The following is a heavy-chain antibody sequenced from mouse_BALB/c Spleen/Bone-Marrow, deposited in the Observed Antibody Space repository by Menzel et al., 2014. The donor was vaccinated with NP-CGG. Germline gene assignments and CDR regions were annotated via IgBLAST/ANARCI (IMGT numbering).Heavy chain of an antibody. CDR1: GYSITSGYG. CDR3: VRETTVVADFDY. V-gene: IGHV3-1*02. J-gene: IGHJ2*01. D-gene: IGHD1-1*01. Sequence: VQLKQSGPDLVKPSQSLSLTCTVAGYSITSGYGWHWIRQFPGNKLEWMGYIHYSGSTNYNPSPQSRISITRDTSKNQFFLQLNSVTTEDTATYYCVRETTVVADFDYWGQGTTLTVSS. CDR2: IHYSGST.